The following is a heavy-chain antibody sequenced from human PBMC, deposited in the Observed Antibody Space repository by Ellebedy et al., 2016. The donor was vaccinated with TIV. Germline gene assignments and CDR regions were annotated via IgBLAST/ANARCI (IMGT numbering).Heavy chain of an antibody. J-gene: IGHJ4*02. CDR1: GGSISSYY. D-gene: IGHD3-10*01. Sequence: SETLSLTCTVSGGSISSYYWSWIRQPPGKGLEWIGYIYYSGSTNYNPSLKGRVTISVDTSKNQFSLKLSSVTAADTAVYYCARSGRVWSGYGSSDYWGQGTLVTVSS. V-gene: IGHV4-59*08. CDR3: ARSGRVWSGYGSSDY. CDR2: IYYSGST.